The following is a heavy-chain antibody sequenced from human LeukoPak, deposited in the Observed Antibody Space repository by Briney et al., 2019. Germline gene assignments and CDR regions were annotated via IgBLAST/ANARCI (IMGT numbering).Heavy chain of an antibody. Sequence: PSQTLSLTCTVSGGSISSGSYYWSWIRQPAGKGLEWIGRIYTGGDTNYNPSLKSRATLSIDTSKNQFSLMLTSVTAADTAVYYCARDSRYYDFWSGYVDYWGQGILVTVSS. V-gene: IGHV4-61*02. CDR1: GGSISSGSYY. J-gene: IGHJ4*02. CDR2: IYTGGDT. D-gene: IGHD3-3*01. CDR3: ARDSRYYDFWSGYVDY.